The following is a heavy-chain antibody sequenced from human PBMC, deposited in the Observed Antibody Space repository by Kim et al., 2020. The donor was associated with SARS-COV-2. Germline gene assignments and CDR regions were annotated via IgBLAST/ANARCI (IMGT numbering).Heavy chain of an antibody. CDR1: GFTFSNYA. V-gene: IGHV3-23*01. J-gene: IGHJ3*02. Sequence: GGSLRLSCAASGFTFSNYAMNWVRQAPGKGLEWVSGIRGGGANPKYADSVKGRFTISRDNSKNTLYLQMNSLRGDDTALYYCAKCQYSYGSDAFDIWGQGKLVSVSS. CDR2: IRGGGANP. D-gene: IGHD5-18*01. CDR3: AKCQYSYGSDAFDI.